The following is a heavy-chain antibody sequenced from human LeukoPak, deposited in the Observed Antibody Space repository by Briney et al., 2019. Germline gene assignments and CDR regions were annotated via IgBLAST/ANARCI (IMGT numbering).Heavy chain of an antibody. D-gene: IGHD3-22*01. V-gene: IGHV3-11*01. CDR2: ISSSGSTM. CDR3: ARDSDYYDSSGLAEYNWFDP. J-gene: IGHJ5*02. CDR1: GFTFSDYY. Sequence: GGSLRLSCAASGFTFSDYYMSWIRQAPGKGLEWVSYISSSGSTMYYADSVKGRFTISRDNAKNSLYLQMNSLRAEDTAVYYCARDSDYYDSSGLAEYNWFDPWGQGTLVTVSS.